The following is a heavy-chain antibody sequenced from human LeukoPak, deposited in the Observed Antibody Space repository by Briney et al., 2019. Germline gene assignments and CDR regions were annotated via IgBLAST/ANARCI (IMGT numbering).Heavy chain of an antibody. J-gene: IGHJ4*02. CDR3: ARGGTMVRGPFSY. CDR1: GFTFSSYA. D-gene: IGHD3-10*01. CDR2: ISYDGSNK. V-gene: IGHV3-30-3*01. Sequence: GRSLRLSCAASGFTFSSYAMHWVRQAPGKGLEWVAVISYDGSNKYYADSVKGRFTISRDNSKNTLYLQMNSLRAEDTAVYYCARGGTMVRGPFSYWGQGTLVTVSS.